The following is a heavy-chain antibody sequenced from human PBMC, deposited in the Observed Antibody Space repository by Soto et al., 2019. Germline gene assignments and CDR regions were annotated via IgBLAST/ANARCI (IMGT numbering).Heavy chain of an antibody. D-gene: IGHD3-10*01. CDR2: IYYSGST. CDR3: GRQGFGRLHGLVDV. J-gene: IGHJ6*04. CDR1: GGSISSGDYY. V-gene: IGHV4-30-4*01. Sequence: SETLSLTCTVSGGSISSGDYYWSWIRQPPGKGLEWIGYIYYSGSTYYNPSLKSRVTISVDTSKNQFALKLSSVTAADTAVYYCGRQGFGRLHGLVDVWGKGTTVTVSS.